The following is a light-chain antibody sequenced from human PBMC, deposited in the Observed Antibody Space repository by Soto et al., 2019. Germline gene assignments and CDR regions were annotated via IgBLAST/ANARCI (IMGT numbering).Light chain of an antibody. CDR1: QSVGRS. J-gene: IGKJ1*01. Sequence: EIVMTQSPVTLSVPPGERATLSCRASQSVGRSVAWYQQKPGQAPRLLIYGASSRATGIPDRFSGSGSGTDFTLTISRLEPEDFAVYYCQQYGSSQTFGQGTKVDIK. V-gene: IGKV3-20*01. CDR3: QQYGSSQT. CDR2: GAS.